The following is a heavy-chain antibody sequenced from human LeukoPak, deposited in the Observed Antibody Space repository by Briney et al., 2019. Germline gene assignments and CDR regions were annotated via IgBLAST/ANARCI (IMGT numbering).Heavy chain of an antibody. J-gene: IGHJ4*02. CDR1: GFTFSSYE. Sequence: GGSLRLSCAASGFTFSSYEMNWVRQAPGKGLEWVSYISSSGGTIYYADSVKGRFTISRDNAKNPLYLQMNSLRAEDTAVYYCARETGYSYNTVDYWGQGTLVTVSS. CDR3: ARETGYSYNTVDY. CDR2: ISSSGGTI. D-gene: IGHD5-18*01. V-gene: IGHV3-48*03.